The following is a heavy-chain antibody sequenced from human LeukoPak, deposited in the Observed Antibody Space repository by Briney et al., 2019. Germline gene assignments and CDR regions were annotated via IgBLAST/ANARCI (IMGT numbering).Heavy chain of an antibody. CDR3: VRDGTYDSSIDY. CDR2: ISYDGSNK. D-gene: IGHD3-22*01. V-gene: IGHV3-30*03. J-gene: IGHJ4*01. CDR1: GFTFSSYG. Sequence: GGSLRLSCAASGFTFSSYGMHWVRQAPGKGLEWVAVISYDGSNKYYADSVKGRFTISRDNAKNTLFLQMNSLRAEDTAVYYCVRDGTYDSSIDYWGQGTLVTVSS.